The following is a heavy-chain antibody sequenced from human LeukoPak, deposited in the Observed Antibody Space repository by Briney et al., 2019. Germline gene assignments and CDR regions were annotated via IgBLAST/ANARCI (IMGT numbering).Heavy chain of an antibody. CDR1: GFTFSSYG. J-gene: IGHJ4*02. V-gene: IGHV3-30*02. CDR2: IRYDGSNK. D-gene: IGHD1-7*01. Sequence: GGSLRLSCAASGFTFSSYGMHWVRQAPGKGLEWVAFIRYDGSNKNYAESVKGRFTISRDNSKNTLYLQMNSLRAEDTAVYYCASPNVPTTRTTYYFDYWGQGTLVTVSS. CDR3: ASPNVPTTRTTYYFDY.